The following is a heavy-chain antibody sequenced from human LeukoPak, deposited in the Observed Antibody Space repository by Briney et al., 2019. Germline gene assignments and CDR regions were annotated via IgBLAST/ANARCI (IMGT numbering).Heavy chain of an antibody. CDR3: ARRLYGLEYNWFDH. J-gene: IGHJ5*02. Sequence: SETLSLTCTVSGGSISSYYWSWIRQPPGKGLEWIGYIYTSGSTNYNPSLKSRVTISVDTSKNQFSLKLSSVTAADTAVYYCARRLYGLEYNWFDHWGQGTLVTVSS. D-gene: IGHD4-17*01. CDR2: IYTSGST. CDR1: GGSISSYY. V-gene: IGHV4-4*09.